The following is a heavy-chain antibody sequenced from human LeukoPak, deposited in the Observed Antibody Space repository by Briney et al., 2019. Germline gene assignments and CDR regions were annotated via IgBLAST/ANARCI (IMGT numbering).Heavy chain of an antibody. CDR2: IYYSGST. CDR1: GGSISSSSYY. Sequence: SETQSLTCTVSGGSISSSSYYWGWIRQPPGKGLEWIGSIYYSGSTYYNPSLKSRVTISVDTSKNQFSLKLSSVTAADTAVYYCARDPRRSSSWRIFDYWGQGTLVTVSS. V-gene: IGHV4-39*07. D-gene: IGHD6-13*01. CDR3: ARDPRRSSSWRIFDY. J-gene: IGHJ4*02.